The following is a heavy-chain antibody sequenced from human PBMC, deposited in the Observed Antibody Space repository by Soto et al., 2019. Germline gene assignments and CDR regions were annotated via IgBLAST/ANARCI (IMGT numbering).Heavy chain of an antibody. CDR2: IYSSGDT. V-gene: IGHV4-28*01. D-gene: IGHD5-18*01. CDR1: GHSIDNNDW. Sequence: SETLSLTCVVSGHSIDNNDWWGWIRQPPGKGLEWIGYIYSSGDTFYNPSLKSRISMSLDTSKNQFSLKLTSATAVDTAVYYCASSGYSHDYWGQGTLVTVSS. J-gene: IGHJ4*02. CDR3: ASSGYSHDY.